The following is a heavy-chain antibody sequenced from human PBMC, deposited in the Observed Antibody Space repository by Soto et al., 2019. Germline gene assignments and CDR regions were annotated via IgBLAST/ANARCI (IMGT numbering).Heavy chain of an antibody. D-gene: IGHD5-18*01. Sequence: GESLKISCKGSGYSFTSYWIGWVRQMPGKGLEWMGIIYPGDSDTRYSPSFQGQVTISADKSISTAYLQWSSLKASDTAMYYCARHFNGYSYGYPYYYYYYGMDVWGQGTTVTVSS. CDR2: IYPGDSDT. J-gene: IGHJ6*02. CDR3: ARHFNGYSYGYPYYYYYYGMDV. CDR1: GYSFTSYW. V-gene: IGHV5-51*01.